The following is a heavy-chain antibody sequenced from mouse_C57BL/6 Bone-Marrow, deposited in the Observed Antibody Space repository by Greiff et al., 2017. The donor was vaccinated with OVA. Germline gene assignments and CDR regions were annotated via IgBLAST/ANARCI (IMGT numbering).Heavy chain of an antibody. CDR1: GFTFSDFY. CDR2: SRNKANDYTT. J-gene: IGHJ1*03. D-gene: IGHD4-1*01. CDR3: ARDNWDWYFDD. V-gene: IGHV7-1*01. Sequence: EVNVVESGGGLVQSGRSLRLSCATSGFTFSDFYMEWVRQAPGKGLEWIAASRNKANDYTTEYSASVKGRFIVSRDTSQSILYLQMNALRAEDTAVDYCARDNWDWYFDDWGTGTTVTVSS.